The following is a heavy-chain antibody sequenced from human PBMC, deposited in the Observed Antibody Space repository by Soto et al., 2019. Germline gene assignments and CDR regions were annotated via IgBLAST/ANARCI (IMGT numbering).Heavy chain of an antibody. J-gene: IGHJ6*02. CDR2: ISYDGSNK. V-gene: IGHV3-30-3*01. CDR1: RFTFSIYA. D-gene: IGHD6-13*01. CDR3: ARVKGGGGAAGIYYYGMDV. Sequence: GGSLRLSCAASRFTFSIYAMHWFRQAPGKGLEWVAVISYDGSNKYYADSVKGRFTISRDNSKNTLYLQMNSLRAEDTAVYYCARVKGGGGAAGIYYYGMDVWGQGTTVTVSS.